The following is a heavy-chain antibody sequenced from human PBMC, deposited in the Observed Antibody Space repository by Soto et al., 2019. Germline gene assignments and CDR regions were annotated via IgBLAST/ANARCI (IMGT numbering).Heavy chain of an antibody. D-gene: IGHD2-2*01. J-gene: IGHJ5*02. CDR2: IIPIFGTA. CDR1: GGTFSSYA. CDR3: ARESYIVVVPAAMGRGPFDA. V-gene: IGHV1-69*13. Sequence: SVKVSCKASGGTFSSYAISWVRQAPGQGLEWMGGIIPIFGTANYAQKFQGRVTITADESTSTAYMELSSLRSEDTAVYYCARESYIVVVPAAMGRGPFDAWGQ.